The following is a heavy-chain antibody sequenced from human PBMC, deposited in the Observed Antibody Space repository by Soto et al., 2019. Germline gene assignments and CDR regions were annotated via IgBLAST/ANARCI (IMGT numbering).Heavy chain of an antibody. CDR1: GYTFTSYA. D-gene: IGHD6-19*01. CDR3: ARDGAYSSGWLIDY. J-gene: IGHJ4*02. Sequence: GPSVKVSCKASGYTFTSYAMHWVRQAPGQRLEWMGWINAGNGNTKYSQKFQGRVTITRDTSASTAYMELSSLRSEDTAVYYCARDGAYSSGWLIDYWGQGALVTVSS. V-gene: IGHV1-3*01. CDR2: INAGNGNT.